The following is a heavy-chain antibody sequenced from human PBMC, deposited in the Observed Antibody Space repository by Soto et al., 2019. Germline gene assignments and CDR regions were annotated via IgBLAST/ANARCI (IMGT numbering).Heavy chain of an antibody. CDR1: GYTFTSYG. CDR2: ISAYNGNT. V-gene: IGHV1-18*01. CDR3: ARGVIAAAVTSYYYYMDV. J-gene: IGHJ6*03. D-gene: IGHD6-13*01. Sequence: QVQLVQSGAEVKKPGASVKVSCKASGYTFTSYGISWVRQAPGQGLEWMGWISAYNGNTYYAQKRQGRVTMTTDTSKSTAYMELRSLTSDDTAVYYCARGVIAAAVTSYYYYMDVWGKGTTVTVPS.